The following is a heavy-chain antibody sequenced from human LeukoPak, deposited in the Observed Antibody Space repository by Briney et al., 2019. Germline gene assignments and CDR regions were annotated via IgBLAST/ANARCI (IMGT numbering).Heavy chain of an antibody. CDR2: ISGTGGST. CDR1: GFTLSSYA. D-gene: IGHD6-6*01. Sequence: QPGGSLRLSCAASGFTLSSYAMTWVRQAPRKGLEWVSGISGTGGSTYYADSVKGRFTISRDNSKNTLYLQMNSLRAEDTAVYYCAQIESSSSDTYYYYYMDVWGKGTTVTVSS. J-gene: IGHJ6*03. V-gene: IGHV3-23*01. CDR3: AQIESSSSDTYYYYYMDV.